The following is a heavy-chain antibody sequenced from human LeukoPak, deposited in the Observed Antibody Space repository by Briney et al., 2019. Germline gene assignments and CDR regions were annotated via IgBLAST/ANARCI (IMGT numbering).Heavy chain of an antibody. CDR1: GGSISSYY. CDR3: ARSAVHDAFDI. CDR2: INHSGST. J-gene: IGHJ3*02. Sequence: PSETLSLTCTVSGGSISSYYWSWIRQPPGKGLEWIGEINHSGSTNYNPSLKSRVTISVDTSKNQFSLKLSSVTAADTAVYYCARSAVHDAFDIWGQGTMVTVSS. D-gene: IGHD6-19*01. V-gene: IGHV4-34*01.